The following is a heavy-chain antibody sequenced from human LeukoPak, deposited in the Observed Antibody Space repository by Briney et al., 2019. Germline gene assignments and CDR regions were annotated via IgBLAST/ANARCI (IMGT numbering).Heavy chain of an antibody. CDR2: INPSANNT. J-gene: IGHJ4*02. CDR1: GYTFTFYY. CDR3: AREGYCSGGSCYSLDY. V-gene: IGHV1-46*01. Sequence: ASVKVSCKASGYTFTFYYMHWVRQAPGQGLEWMGIINPSANNTNYAQTFQGRVTMTRDMPTSTFYMELSSLRSEDTAVYFCAREGYCSGGSCYSLDYWGQGTLVTVSS. D-gene: IGHD2-15*01.